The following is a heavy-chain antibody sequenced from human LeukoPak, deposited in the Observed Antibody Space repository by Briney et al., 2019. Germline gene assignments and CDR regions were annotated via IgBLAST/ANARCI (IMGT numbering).Heavy chain of an antibody. Sequence: GXXLRLSCAASGFTFSSYSMNWVRQAPGKGLEWVSSISSSSSYIYYADSVKGRFTISRDNAKNSLYLQMNSLRAEDTAVYYCARPAREEYYYDSSGYSAADYWGQGTLVTVSS. D-gene: IGHD3-22*01. V-gene: IGHV3-21*01. CDR3: ARPAREEYYYDSSGYSAADY. J-gene: IGHJ4*02. CDR2: ISSSSSYI. CDR1: GFTFSSYS.